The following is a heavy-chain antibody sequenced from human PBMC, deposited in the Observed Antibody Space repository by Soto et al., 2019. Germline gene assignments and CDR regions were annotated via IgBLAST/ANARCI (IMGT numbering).Heavy chain of an antibody. CDR2: IYYSGST. CDR3: ARDVVLVPAAQSRYYYYGMDV. V-gene: IGHV4-30-4*01. D-gene: IGHD2-2*01. Sequence: SETLSLTCTVSGGSISSGDYYWSWIRQPPGKGLEWIGYIYYSGSTYYNPSLKSRVTISVDTSKNQFSLKLSSVTAADTAVYYCARDVVLVPAAQSRYYYYGMDVWGQGTTVTVSS. J-gene: IGHJ6*02. CDR1: GGSISSGDYY.